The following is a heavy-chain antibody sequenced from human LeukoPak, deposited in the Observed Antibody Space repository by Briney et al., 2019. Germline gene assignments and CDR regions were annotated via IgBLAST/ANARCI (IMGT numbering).Heavy chain of an antibody. CDR3: ASGGYGDYGACDY. D-gene: IGHD4-17*01. V-gene: IGHV1-2*02. CDR1: GYTFTGYY. Sequence: ASVKVSCKASGYTFTGYYMHWVRQAPGQGPEWMGWINPNSGGTNYAQKFQGRVTMTRDTSISTAYMELRRLRSDDTAVYYCASGGYGDYGACDYWGQGTLVTVSS. J-gene: IGHJ4*02. CDR2: INPNSGGT.